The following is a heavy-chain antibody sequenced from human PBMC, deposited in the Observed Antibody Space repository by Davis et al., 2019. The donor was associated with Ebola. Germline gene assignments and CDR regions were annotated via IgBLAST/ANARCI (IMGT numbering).Heavy chain of an antibody. CDR2: IYYSGST. D-gene: IGHD1-26*01. CDR1: GGSISSGDYY. V-gene: IGHV4-30-4*01. Sequence: MPSETLSLTCTVSGGSISSGDYYWSWIRQPPGKGLEWIGYIYYSGSTYYNPSLKSRVTISVDTSKNQFSLKLSSATAADTAVYYCARPWYSGTYYDAYDIWGQGTMVAVSS. J-gene: IGHJ3*02. CDR3: ARPWYSGTYYDAYDI.